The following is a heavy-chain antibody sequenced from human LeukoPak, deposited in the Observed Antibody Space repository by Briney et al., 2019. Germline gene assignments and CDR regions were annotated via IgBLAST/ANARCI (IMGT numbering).Heavy chain of an antibody. CDR3: ATYRQVLLPFES. Sequence: GGSLRLSCEASGFTFSTFAMIWVRQPPGKGLEWVSSIFPSGGEIHYADSVRGRFTISRDNSKSTLSLQMNSLRAEDMAIYYCATYRQVLLPFESWGQGTLVTVSS. CDR2: IFPSGGEI. J-gene: IGHJ4*02. CDR1: GFTFSTFA. V-gene: IGHV3-23*01. D-gene: IGHD2-8*02.